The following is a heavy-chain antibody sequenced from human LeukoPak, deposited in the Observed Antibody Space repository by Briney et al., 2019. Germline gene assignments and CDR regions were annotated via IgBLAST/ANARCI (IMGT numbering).Heavy chain of an antibody. V-gene: IGHV3-48*03. CDR3: ASWDLWFGELD. CDR2: ISSSGSTI. D-gene: IGHD3-10*01. CDR1: GFTFSSYE. J-gene: IGHJ4*02. Sequence: GGSLRLSCAASGFTFSSYEMNWVRQAPGKGLEWVSYISSSGSTIYYADSVKGRFTISRDNAKNSLYLQMNSLRAEDTAVYYCASWDLWFGELDWGQGTLVTVSS.